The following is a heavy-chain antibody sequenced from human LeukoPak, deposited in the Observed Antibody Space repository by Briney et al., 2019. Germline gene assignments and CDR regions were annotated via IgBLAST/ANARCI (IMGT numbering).Heavy chain of an antibody. CDR2: IYSGDAT. CDR1: GFSVSENY. V-gene: IGHV3-66*01. CDR3: VKETRGTTIYY. J-gene: IGHJ4*02. D-gene: IGHD5-24*01. Sequence: GGSLRLSCAASGFSVSENYMSWVRQAPGMGLEWVSVIYSGDATYYADSVKGRFTISRDSFENTVYLQMDSLRAEDTAVYYCVKETRGTTIYYWGQGTLVTVSS.